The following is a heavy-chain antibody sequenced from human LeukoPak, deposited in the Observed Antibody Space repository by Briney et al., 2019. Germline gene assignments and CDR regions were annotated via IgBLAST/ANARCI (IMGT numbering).Heavy chain of an antibody. CDR2: ISSGSSTI. CDR3: ARILEGDDY. Sequence: GGSLRLSRAASGFTFSRYNMNWVRQAPGKGLEWVSYISSGSSTIYCADSVKGRFTISRDNAKNSLYLQMNSLRDEDTAVYYCARILEGDDYWGQGTLVTVSS. D-gene: IGHD3-16*01. V-gene: IGHV3-48*02. J-gene: IGHJ4*02. CDR1: GFTFSRYN.